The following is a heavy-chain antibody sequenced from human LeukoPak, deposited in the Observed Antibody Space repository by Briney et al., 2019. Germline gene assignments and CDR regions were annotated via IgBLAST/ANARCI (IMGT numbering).Heavy chain of an antibody. CDR1: GFTFSSYA. CDR3: ARDPWYSSPLWFGELFYFDY. V-gene: IGHV3-30*04. CDR2: ISYDGSNN. J-gene: IGHJ4*02. Sequence: GGSLRLSCVASGFTFSSYAMHWVRQAPGKGLEWVAVISYDGSNNYYADSVKGRFTISRDNSKNTLYLQMNSLRAEDSAVYYCARDPWYSSPLWFGELFYFDYWGQGTLVTVSS. D-gene: IGHD3-10*01.